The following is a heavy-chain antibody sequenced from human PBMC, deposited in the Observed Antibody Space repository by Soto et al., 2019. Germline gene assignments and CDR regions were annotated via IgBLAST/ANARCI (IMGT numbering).Heavy chain of an antibody. CDR3: VGTGTTDDY. J-gene: IGHJ4*02. CDR2: IYNSGGS. V-gene: IGHV4-30-4*01. CDR1: GASVRSGDYY. D-gene: IGHD4-17*01. Sequence: TLSLTCSVSGASVRSGDYYWSCIRQAPGKGLEWIGYIYNSGGSYYNPSLKGRLTISIDTSKNQFSLKLNSVTAADTAIYYCVGTGTTDDYWGRGTLVTVSS.